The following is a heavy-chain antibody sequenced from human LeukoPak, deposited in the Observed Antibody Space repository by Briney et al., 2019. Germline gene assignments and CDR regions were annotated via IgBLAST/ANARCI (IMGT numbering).Heavy chain of an antibody. D-gene: IGHD3-22*01. CDR1: GFTFSSYA. CDR3: ARVAMSDSSGYCDY. Sequence: PGGSLRLSCAASGFTFSSYAMPWVRQAPGKGLEWVAVIWYDGSNENYADSVRGRFTVSRDNSKNTLYLHMNSVRAEDTAVHYCARVAMSDSSGYCDYWGQGTLVTVSS. CDR2: IWYDGSNE. V-gene: IGHV3-33*01. J-gene: IGHJ4*02.